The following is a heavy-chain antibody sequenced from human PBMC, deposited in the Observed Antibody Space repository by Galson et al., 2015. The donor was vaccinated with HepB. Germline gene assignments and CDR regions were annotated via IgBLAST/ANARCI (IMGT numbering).Heavy chain of an antibody. Sequence: SLRLSCAASGFTFSGSAMHWVRQASGKGLEWVGRIRSKANSYATAYAASVKGRFTISRDDSKNTAYLQMNSLKTEDTAVYYCTRGAETTGNYYYYGMDVWGQGTTVTVSS. CDR3: TRGAETTGNYYYYGMDV. V-gene: IGHV3-73*01. CDR1: GFTFSGSA. J-gene: IGHJ6*02. CDR2: IRSKANSYAT. D-gene: IGHD1-1*01.